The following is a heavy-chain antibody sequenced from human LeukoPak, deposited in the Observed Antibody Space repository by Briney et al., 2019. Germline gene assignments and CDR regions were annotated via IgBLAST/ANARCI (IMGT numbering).Heavy chain of an antibody. CDR3: ARDLIGRYTFDY. Sequence: GGSLRLSCAASGFSFTIYGMSWVRQAPGKWLDWVALMSPDGNKKYYADSVKGRFTISRDNSKNTVDLQLNSLRADDTAVYYCARDLIGRYTFDYCGQGTLVTVSS. V-gene: IGHV3-30*03. D-gene: IGHD3-10*01. CDR2: MSPDGNKK. CDR1: GFSFTIYG. J-gene: IGHJ4*02.